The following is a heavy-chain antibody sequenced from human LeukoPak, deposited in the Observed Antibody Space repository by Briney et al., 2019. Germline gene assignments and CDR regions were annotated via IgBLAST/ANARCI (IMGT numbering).Heavy chain of an antibody. D-gene: IGHD1-26*01. V-gene: IGHV3-30*03. J-gene: IGHJ4*02. CDR1: GFTFSSYG. Sequence: GGSLRLSCAASGFTFSSYGMHWVRQAPGKGLEWVAVISYDGSNKYYADSVKGRFTISTDNSQNTLYLQMNTLTAEDTAVYYCATPRRSWELLDPNFDYWGQGTLVTVSS. CDR3: ATPRRSWELLDPNFDY. CDR2: ISYDGSNK.